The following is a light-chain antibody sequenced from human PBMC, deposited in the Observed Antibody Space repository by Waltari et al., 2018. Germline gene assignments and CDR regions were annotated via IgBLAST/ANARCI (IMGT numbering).Light chain of an antibody. Sequence: DIQMTQSPSSLSASVGDRVTITCRASQSISNYLNWYQQKPGEVPKLLIYAAAHLQSGVPSRFSGSGSGTDFTLTISSLQPEDFATYYCQQSYSTPYTFGQGTTLEIE. V-gene: IGKV1-39*01. CDR2: AAA. CDR1: QSISNY. J-gene: IGKJ2*01. CDR3: QQSYSTPYT.